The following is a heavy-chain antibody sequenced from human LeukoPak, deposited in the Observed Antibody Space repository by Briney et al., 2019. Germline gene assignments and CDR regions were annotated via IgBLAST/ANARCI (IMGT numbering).Heavy chain of an antibody. CDR1: GYTFNGYY. CDR2: INPNSGGT. J-gene: IGHJ3*02. CDR3: ARDRFGGGSGWYSDAFDI. V-gene: IGHV1-2*02. D-gene: IGHD6-19*01. Sequence: ASVKVSCKASGYTFNGYYMHWVRQAPGQGLEWMGWINPNSGGTNYAQKFQGRVTMTRDTSISTAYMELSRLRSDDTAVYYCARDRFGGGSGWYSDAFDIWGQGTMVTVSS.